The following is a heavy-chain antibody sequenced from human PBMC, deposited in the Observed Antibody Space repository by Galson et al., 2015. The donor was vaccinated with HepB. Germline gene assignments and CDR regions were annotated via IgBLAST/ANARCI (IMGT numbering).Heavy chain of an antibody. CDR2: INHSGST. V-gene: IGHV4-34*01. Sequence: ETLSLTCAVYGGSFSGYYWSWIRQPPGKGLEWIGEINHSGSTNYNPSLKSRFTISVDTSKNQFSLKLSSVTAADTAVYYCARGYAYGSGSNWFDPWGQGTLVTVSS. D-gene: IGHD3-10*01. CDR3: ARGYAYGSGSNWFDP. J-gene: IGHJ5*02. CDR1: GGSFSGYY.